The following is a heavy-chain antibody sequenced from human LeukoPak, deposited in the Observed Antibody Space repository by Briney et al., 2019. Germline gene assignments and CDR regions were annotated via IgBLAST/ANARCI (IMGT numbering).Heavy chain of an antibody. Sequence: GGSLRLSCSASGFTFSSYWMHWVRQAPGKGLVWVSRINTDGSTTNYADSVKGRFTIYRDNAKNTLYLRMNSLRADDTAVYFCARGEYDIWRQGTLVTVSS. CDR1: GFTFSSYW. D-gene: IGHD1-1*01. J-gene: IGHJ4*02. V-gene: IGHV3-74*01. CDR3: ARGEYDI. CDR2: INTDGSTT.